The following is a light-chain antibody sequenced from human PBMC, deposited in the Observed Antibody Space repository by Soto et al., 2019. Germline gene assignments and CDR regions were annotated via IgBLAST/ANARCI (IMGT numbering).Light chain of an antibody. CDR3: QQYNNWWT. CDR2: AAS. V-gene: IGKV3-15*01. J-gene: IGKJ1*01. CDR1: QSVSSS. Sequence: EIVMTQSPVTLSVSPGERATLSCRASQSVSSSLAWYQQKPGQAPRLLIYAASTRATSIPARFSGSGSGTEFTLTISSLQSEDFSVYYCQQYNNWWTFGQGTKVEIK.